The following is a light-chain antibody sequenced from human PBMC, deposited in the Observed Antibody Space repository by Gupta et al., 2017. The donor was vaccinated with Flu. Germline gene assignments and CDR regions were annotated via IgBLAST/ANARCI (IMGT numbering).Light chain of an antibody. Sequence: QSVLTQPPSASETPGQKVIISCSGSSSNIGRKTVNWYQQLPGTAPKLLIYTNNERPSGVPERVSGSKSGTSASLAISGLQSEDEAEYYCASWDVSLNAVLFGGGTKLTVL. CDR1: SSNIGRKT. J-gene: IGLJ2*01. CDR3: ASWDVSLNAVL. CDR2: TNN. V-gene: IGLV1-44*01.